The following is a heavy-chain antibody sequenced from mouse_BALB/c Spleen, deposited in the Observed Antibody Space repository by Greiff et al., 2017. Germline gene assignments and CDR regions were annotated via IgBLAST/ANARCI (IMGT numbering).Heavy chain of an antibody. J-gene: IGHJ4*01. Sequence: VQLQQSGAELVKPGASVKLSCTASGFNIKDTYMHWVKQRPEQGLEWIGRIDPANGNTKSDPKFQGKATITADTSSNTAYLQLSSLTSEDTAVYYCARWMITTLSCAMDYWGQGTSGTVSA. CDR3: ARWMITTLSCAMDY. CDR2: IDPANGNT. V-gene: IGHV14-3*02. CDR1: GFNIKDTY. D-gene: IGHD2-4*01.